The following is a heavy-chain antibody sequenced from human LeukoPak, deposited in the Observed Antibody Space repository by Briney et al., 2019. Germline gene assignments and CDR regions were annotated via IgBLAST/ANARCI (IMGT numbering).Heavy chain of an antibody. CDR1: GFTFSSYS. J-gene: IGHJ3*02. D-gene: IGHD3-9*01. CDR2: HSCRCGST. V-gene: IGHV3-23*01. Sequence: GGSLRLFCAASGFTFSSYSMSWVRQARGKGLEGVSAHSCRCGSTYYAESVKGRFAICRDNSKNRLYLQMNSLRAEDTAVYYCAKDRGTDILTGYYIPYAFDIWGQGTMVTVSS. CDR3: AKDRGTDILTGYYIPYAFDI.